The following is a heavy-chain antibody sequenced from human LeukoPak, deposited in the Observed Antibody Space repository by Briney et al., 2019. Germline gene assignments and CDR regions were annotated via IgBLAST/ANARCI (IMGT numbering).Heavy chain of an antibody. CDR3: ARDTYYDFWSGYYSGGLDY. Sequence: GGSLRLSCVASGFTFSSPWMSWVRQAPGKGLEWVANISPDGSTIYYVDSVKGRVTISRDNAQNSLYLQMNSLRAEDTAVYYCARDTYYDFWSGYYSGGLDYWGLGTLVTVSS. CDR2: ISPDGSTI. D-gene: IGHD3-3*01. V-gene: IGHV3-7*01. J-gene: IGHJ4*02. CDR1: GFTFSSPW.